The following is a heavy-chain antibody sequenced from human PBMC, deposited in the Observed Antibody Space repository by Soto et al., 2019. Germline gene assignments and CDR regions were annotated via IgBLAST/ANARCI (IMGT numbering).Heavy chain of an antibody. CDR1: GFTFNNYA. CDR3: AKGRGGSGSLTPRVDF. CDR2: ISGGGDTT. D-gene: IGHD3-10*01. Sequence: EVQLLESGGGLVQPGGSLRLSCAASGFTFNNYAMTWVRQAPGKGLEWVSAISGGGDTTSYADSVKGRFTVSRDGSKNTLDLQMGSLRAEDPALYYRAKGRGGSGSLTPRVDFWGQGTLVTVSS. V-gene: IGHV3-23*01. J-gene: IGHJ4*02.